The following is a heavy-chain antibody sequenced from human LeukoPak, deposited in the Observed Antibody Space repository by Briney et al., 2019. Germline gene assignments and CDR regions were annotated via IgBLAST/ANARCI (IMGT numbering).Heavy chain of an antibody. V-gene: IGHV6-1*01. CDR3: ARDQGGFDC. CDR2: TYYRSRWQN. J-gene: IGHJ4*01. Sequence: SQTLSLTCDISGVSGSTNIAAWNWIRQSPSRGLEWLGRTYYRSRWQNDYAPSVKSRITNNPDTSRNQFSLQLHSVTPEDTAVYYCARDQGGFDCWGQGTLVTVSS. D-gene: IGHD1-26*01. CDR1: GVSGSTNIAA.